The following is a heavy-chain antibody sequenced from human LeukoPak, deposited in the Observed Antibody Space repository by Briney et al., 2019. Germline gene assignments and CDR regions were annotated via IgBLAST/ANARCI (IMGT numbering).Heavy chain of an antibody. CDR2: IWYDGSNK. CDR1: GFTFSSYG. Sequence: PGGSLRLSCAASGFTFSSYGMHWVRQAPGKGLEWVAVIWYDGSNKYYADSVKGRFTISRDNSKNTLYLQMNSLRAEDTAVYYCARTNTAEARIPDYWGQGTLVTVSS. D-gene: IGHD5-18*01. V-gene: IGHV3-33*01. CDR3: ARTNTAEARIPDY. J-gene: IGHJ4*02.